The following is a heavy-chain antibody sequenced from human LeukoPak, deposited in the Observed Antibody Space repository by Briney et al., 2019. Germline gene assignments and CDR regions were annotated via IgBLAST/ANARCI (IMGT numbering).Heavy chain of an antibody. D-gene: IGHD5-24*01. CDR3: AREIGGYNQGYFDL. Sequence: PSETLSLTCTVSGGSISSYYWSWIRQPAGKGLEWIGRIYTSGSTNYNPSLKSRVTISVDTSKNQFSLKLSSVTAADTAVYYCAREIGGYNQGYFDLWGRGTLVTVSS. J-gene: IGHJ2*01. CDR2: IYTSGST. V-gene: IGHV4-4*07. CDR1: GGSISSYY.